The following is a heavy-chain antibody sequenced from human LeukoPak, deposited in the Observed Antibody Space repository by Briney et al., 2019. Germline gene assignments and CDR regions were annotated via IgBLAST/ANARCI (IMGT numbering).Heavy chain of an antibody. Sequence: GRSLRLSCPASGFTFSSYGMHWVRQAPGKGLEWVAVISYDGSNKYYADSVKGRFTISRDNSKNTPYLQMNSLRAEDTAVYYCAKRPSTLWFGELLYDYFDYWGQGTLVTVSS. V-gene: IGHV3-30*18. D-gene: IGHD3-10*01. CDR1: GFTFSSYG. CDR2: ISYDGSNK. CDR3: AKRPSTLWFGELLYDYFDY. J-gene: IGHJ4*02.